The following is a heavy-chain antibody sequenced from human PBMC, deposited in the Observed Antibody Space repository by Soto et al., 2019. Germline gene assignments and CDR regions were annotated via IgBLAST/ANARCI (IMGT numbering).Heavy chain of an antibody. V-gene: IGHV4-61*08. CDR3: AREGQLWLESNY. CDR2: ISYSGST. CDR1: GGSVSSGDYF. Sequence: QVQLQESGPGLVKPSETLSLTCTVSGGSVSSGDYFWSWIRQPPGKGLEWIAYISYSGSTNHNPSLRSRVTISLDTSKNQISLQLTSVAPADTAVYYCAREGQLWLESNYWGQGTLVTVSS. J-gene: IGHJ4*02. D-gene: IGHD3-16*02.